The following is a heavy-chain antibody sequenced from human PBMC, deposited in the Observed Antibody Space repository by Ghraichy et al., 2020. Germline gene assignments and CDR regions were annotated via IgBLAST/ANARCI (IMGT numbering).Heavy chain of an antibody. CDR1: GFTFSSYA. D-gene: IGHD3-22*01. J-gene: IGHJ4*02. Sequence: GGSLRLSCAASGFTFSSYAMSWVRQAPGKGLEWVSAISGSGGSTYYADSVKGRFTISRDNSKNTLYLQMNSLRAEDTAVYYCAKATGYYYDSSGYYPTNYCGQGTLVTVSS. CDR2: ISGSGGST. V-gene: IGHV3-23*01. CDR3: AKATGYYYDSSGYYPTNY.